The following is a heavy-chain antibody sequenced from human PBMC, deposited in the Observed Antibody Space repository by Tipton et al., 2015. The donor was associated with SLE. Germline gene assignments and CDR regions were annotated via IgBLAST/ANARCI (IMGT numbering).Heavy chain of an antibody. J-gene: IGHJ4*02. V-gene: IGHV3-23*01. CDR1: GFTFNDYV. CDR3: AKGGILWFGESLSPPGFDY. Sequence: SLRLSCAASGFTFNDYVVTWVRQAPGQGLEWVSAISGTGNSAYYTNSVKGRFTISRDNSKNTLYLQMNSLRSEDTAVYYCAKGGILWFGESLSPPGFDYWGQGTLVTVSS. D-gene: IGHD3-10*01. CDR2: ISGTGNSA.